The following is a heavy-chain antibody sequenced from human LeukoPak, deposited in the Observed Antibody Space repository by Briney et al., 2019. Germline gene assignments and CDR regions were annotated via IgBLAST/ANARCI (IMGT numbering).Heavy chain of an antibody. J-gene: IGHJ4*02. CDR3: ARAPGYDYVWGSYRYTHDYFDY. V-gene: IGHV4-31*03. Sequence: SETLSLTCTVSGVSISSGGYYWSWIRQHPGKGLEWIGYIYYSGSTYYNPSLKSRVTISVDTSKNQFSLKLSSVTAADTAVYYCARAPGYDYVWGSYRYTHDYFDYWGQGTLVTVSS. CDR2: IYYSGST. D-gene: IGHD3-16*02. CDR1: GVSISSGGYY.